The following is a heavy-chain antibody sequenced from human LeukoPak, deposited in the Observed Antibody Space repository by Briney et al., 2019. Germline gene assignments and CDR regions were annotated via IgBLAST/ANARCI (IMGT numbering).Heavy chain of an antibody. J-gene: IGHJ4*02. V-gene: IGHV3-30*05. D-gene: IGHD5-12*01. Sequence: NKYYADSVKGRFTISRDNSKNTLYLQTNSLRAEGTAVYYCARAPVSGYDAYYFDYWGQGTLVTVSS. CDR2: NK. CDR3: ARAPVSGYDAYYFDY.